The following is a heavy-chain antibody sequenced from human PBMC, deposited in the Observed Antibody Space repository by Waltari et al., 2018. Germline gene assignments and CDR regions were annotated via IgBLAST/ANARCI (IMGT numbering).Heavy chain of an antibody. Sequence: QVQLVQSGGGVVQPGTSLRLSCVASGVKFGAYSGHVVCKDPGKWFEGVAASTYNGREKYYADSVKGRFTISRDNSKMTLDLQMNNLRVEDTAMYYCAKAEWGSSIYFDSWGQGTLVTVSS. D-gene: IGHD3-16*01. CDR1: GVKFGAYS. V-gene: IGHV3-30*18. J-gene: IGHJ4*02. CDR2: STYNGREK. CDR3: AKAEWGSSIYFDS.